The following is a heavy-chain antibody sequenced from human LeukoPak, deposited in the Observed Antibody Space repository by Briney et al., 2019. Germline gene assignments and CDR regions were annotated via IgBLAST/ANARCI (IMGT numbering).Heavy chain of an antibody. V-gene: IGHV3-7*01. CDR2: IKQDGSEK. CDR1: GSTFSSYW. Sequence: PGGSLRLSCAASGSTFSSYWMSWVRQAPGKGLEWVANIKQDGSEKYYVDSVKGRFTISRDNAKNSLYLQMNSLRAEDTAVYYCARDMPNYVWGSYRTSGIDYWGQGTLVTVSS. J-gene: IGHJ4*02. D-gene: IGHD3-16*01. CDR3: ARDMPNYVWGSYRTSGIDY.